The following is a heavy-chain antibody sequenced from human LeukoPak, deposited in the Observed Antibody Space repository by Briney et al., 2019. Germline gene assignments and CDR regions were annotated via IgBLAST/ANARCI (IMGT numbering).Heavy chain of an antibody. CDR1: GYTFTGYY. CDR2: INPNSGGT. D-gene: IGHD2-2*02. CDR3: ARGASIGFCSSTSCYKAYDY. Sequence: GASVKVSCKASGYTFTGYYMHWVRQAPGQGLEWMGWINPNSGGTNYAQKFQDRVTMTRDTSICTAYMELSRLRSDDTAVYYCARGASIGFCSSTSCYKAYDYWGQGTLVTVSS. V-gene: IGHV1-2*02. J-gene: IGHJ4*02.